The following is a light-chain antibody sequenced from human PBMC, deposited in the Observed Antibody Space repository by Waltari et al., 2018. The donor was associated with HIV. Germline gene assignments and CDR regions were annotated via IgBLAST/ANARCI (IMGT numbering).Light chain of an antibody. J-gene: IGLJ2*01. CDR3: AAWDDSLIGVI. V-gene: IGLV1-44*01. CDR1: SSNIGSHS. CDR2: TND. Sequence: QSVLTQPPSASGTPGQRVTISCSGSSSNIGSHSVNWYQQLPGTAPKLLISTNDQRPSGVPDRFSGSKSGTSASLAITGLQSKDEADYYCAAWDDSLIGVIFGGGTKLTVL.